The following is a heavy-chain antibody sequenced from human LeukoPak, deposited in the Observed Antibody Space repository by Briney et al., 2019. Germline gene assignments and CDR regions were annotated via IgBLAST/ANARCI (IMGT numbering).Heavy chain of an antibody. CDR3: AKDQRGGGSYYY. D-gene: IGHD1-26*01. J-gene: IGHJ4*02. V-gene: IGHV3-30*18. Sequence: PGGSLRLSCAASGFTFSSYGMHWVRQAPGKGLEWVAVISYDGSNKYYADSVKGRFTISRDNSKNTLYLQMNSLRAEDTAVYYCAKDQRGGGSYYYWGQGTLVTVSS. CDR2: ISYDGSNK. CDR1: GFTFSSYG.